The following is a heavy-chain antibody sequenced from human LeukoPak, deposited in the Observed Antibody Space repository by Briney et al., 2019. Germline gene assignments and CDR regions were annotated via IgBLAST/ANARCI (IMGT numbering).Heavy chain of an antibody. CDR2: IYHSGST. CDR1: GGSISSSNW. Sequence: PSGTLSLTCAVSGGSISSSNWWSWVRQPPGKGLEWIGEIYHSGSTNYNPSLKSRVTISVDKSKNQFSLKLSSVTAADTAVYYCARASSAVTSYFDYWGQGTLVTVSS. V-gene: IGHV4-4*02. CDR3: ARASSAVTSYFDY. D-gene: IGHD4-17*01. J-gene: IGHJ4*02.